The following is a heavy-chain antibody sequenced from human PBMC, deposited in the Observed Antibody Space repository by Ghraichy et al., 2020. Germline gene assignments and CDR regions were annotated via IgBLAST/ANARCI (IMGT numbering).Heavy chain of an antibody. CDR2: INHSGST. V-gene: IGHV4-34*01. Sequence: SQTLSLTCAVYGGSFSGYYWSWIRQPPGKGLEWIGEINHSGSTNYNPSLKSRVTISVDTSKNQFSLKLSSVTAADTAVYYCARILKGPLHRPVLRFLEWLPDYYGMDVWGQGTTVTVSS. D-gene: IGHD3-3*01. CDR3: ARILKGPLHRPVLRFLEWLPDYYGMDV. J-gene: IGHJ6*02. CDR1: GGSFSGYY.